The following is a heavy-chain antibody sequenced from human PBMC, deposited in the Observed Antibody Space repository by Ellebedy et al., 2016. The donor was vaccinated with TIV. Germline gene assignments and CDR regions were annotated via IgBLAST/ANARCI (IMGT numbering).Heavy chain of an antibody. Sequence: GGSLRLSCAASGFIVSSYFMSWVRQAPGKGLEWVSVIYGDGGTNYTASVNGRFTITRDDSKNTLYLQMNSLRAEDTAVYYCASVAVAEDYYYYYGMDVWGQGTTVTVSS. CDR3: ASVAVAEDYYYYYGMDV. CDR1: GFIVSSYF. J-gene: IGHJ6*02. V-gene: IGHV3-66*01. D-gene: IGHD6-19*01. CDR2: IYGDGGT.